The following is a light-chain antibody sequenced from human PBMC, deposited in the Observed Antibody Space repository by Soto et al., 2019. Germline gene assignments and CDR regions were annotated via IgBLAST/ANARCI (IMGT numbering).Light chain of an antibody. CDR1: QSIGRY. V-gene: IGKV1-5*01. Sequence: DIQMTQSPSSLSASVGDRVTITCRASQSIGRYLNWYQQKPGKAPKLLIYDASSLESGVPSRFSGSGSGTEFTLTISSLQPDDFATYDCQQYNSYPWTVGQWTKVDIK. CDR2: DAS. J-gene: IGKJ1*01. CDR3: QQYNSYPWT.